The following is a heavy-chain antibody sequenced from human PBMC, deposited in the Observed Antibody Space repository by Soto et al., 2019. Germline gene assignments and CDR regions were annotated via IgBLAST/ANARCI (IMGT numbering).Heavy chain of an antibody. J-gene: IGHJ4*02. Sequence: QVQLVESGGGVVQPGRSLRLYCAASGFTFSSYAMHWVRQAPGKGLEWLALISYDGSNKRYADSVNGRFTISTDKFRDTLYRPMISLRPEDTAVYYCARGICFGDGALAFWGEGTLTTVSS. CDR1: GFTFSSYA. V-gene: IGHV3-30-3*01. D-gene: IGHD3-10*01. CDR3: ARGICFGDGALAF. CDR2: ISYDGSNK.